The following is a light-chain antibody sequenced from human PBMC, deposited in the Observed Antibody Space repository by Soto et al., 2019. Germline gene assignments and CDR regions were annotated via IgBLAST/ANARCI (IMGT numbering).Light chain of an antibody. V-gene: IGKV1-39*01. Sequence: DIQMTQSPSSLCASVGDRVTITCRASQSISSYLNWYQQKPGKAPKLLIYAASSLQSGVPSRFSGSGSGTDFTLTISSLQPEDFATYFCQQSYTTFGQATKVDIK. CDR1: QSISSY. J-gene: IGKJ1*01. CDR2: AAS. CDR3: QQSYTT.